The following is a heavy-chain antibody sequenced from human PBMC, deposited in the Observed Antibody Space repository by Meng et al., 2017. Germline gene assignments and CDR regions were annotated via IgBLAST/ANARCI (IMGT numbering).Heavy chain of an antibody. Sequence: EVQLVESGGGLVQPGGSLRLSCASAGFTFSSYAMSWVRQAPGKGLEWVSAISGDGSTTYYAASVRGRFTMSRDNSRNTMYLHLDSLRAEDTAQYYCAKGLGPFGVVPGAWGQGTLVTVSS. D-gene: IGHD3-3*01. J-gene: IGHJ4*02. CDR1: GFTFSSYA. CDR2: ISGDGSTT. V-gene: IGHV3-23*04. CDR3: AKGLGPFGVVPGA.